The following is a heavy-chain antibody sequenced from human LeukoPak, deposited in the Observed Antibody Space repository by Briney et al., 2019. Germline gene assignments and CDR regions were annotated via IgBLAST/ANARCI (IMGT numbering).Heavy chain of an antibody. Sequence: GGSLRLSCAASGFTFSSYWMSWVRQAPGKGLEWVANIKQDGSEKYYVDSVKGRFTISRDNVKNSLYLQMNSLRAEDTAVYYCARQLVSYYYYYMDVWGKGTTVTVSS. CDR2: IKQDGSEK. V-gene: IGHV3-7*01. D-gene: IGHD6-13*01. CDR1: GFTFSSYW. J-gene: IGHJ6*03. CDR3: ARQLVSYYYYYMDV.